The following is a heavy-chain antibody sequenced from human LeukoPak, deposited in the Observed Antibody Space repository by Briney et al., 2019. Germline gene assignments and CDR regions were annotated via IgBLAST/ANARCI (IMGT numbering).Heavy chain of an antibody. V-gene: IGHV1-46*01. J-gene: IGHJ4*02. Sequence: ASVKVSCKASGYTFTSYYMHWVRQAPGQGLEWMGIINPSGGSTSYAQKFQGRVTMTRDTSTSPVYMELSGLRSEDTAVYYCAGGGGSQPGEMVPFDYWGQGTLVTVSS. CDR1: GYTFTSYY. CDR3: AGGGGSQPGEMVPFDY. CDR2: INPSGGST. D-gene: IGHD3-16*01.